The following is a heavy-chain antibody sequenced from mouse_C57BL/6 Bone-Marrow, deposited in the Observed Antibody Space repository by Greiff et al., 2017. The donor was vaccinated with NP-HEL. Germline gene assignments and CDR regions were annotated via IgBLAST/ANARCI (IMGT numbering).Heavy chain of an antibody. Sequence: QVQLQQSGAELVRPGASVTLSCKASGYTFTDYEMHWVKQTPVHGLEWIGAIDPETGGTAYNQKFKGKAILTADKSSSTAYMELRILTSEDSAVYYCTRGTGDFDYWGQGTTLTVSS. CDR3: TRGTGDFDY. CDR1: GYTFTDYE. V-gene: IGHV1-15*01. CDR2: IDPETGGT. D-gene: IGHD4-1*01. J-gene: IGHJ2*01.